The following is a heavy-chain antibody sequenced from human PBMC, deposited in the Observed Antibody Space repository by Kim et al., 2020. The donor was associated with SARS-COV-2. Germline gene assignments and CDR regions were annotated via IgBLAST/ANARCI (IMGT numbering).Heavy chain of an antibody. CDR3: ARGLITGTTSFNWFDP. D-gene: IGHD1-7*01. J-gene: IGHJ5*02. CDR2: INHSGST. V-gene: IGHV4-34*01. Sequence: SETLSLTCAVYGGSFSGYYWSWIRQPPGKGLEWIGEINHSGSTNYNPSLKSRVTISVDTSKNQFSLKLSSVTAADTAVYYCARGLITGTTSFNWFDPWGQGTLVTVSS. CDR1: GGSFSGYY.